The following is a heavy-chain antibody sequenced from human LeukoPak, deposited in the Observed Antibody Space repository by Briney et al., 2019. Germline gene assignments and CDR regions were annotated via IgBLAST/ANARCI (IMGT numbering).Heavy chain of an antibody. Sequence: SKTLSLTCTVSGGSISSSSYYWGWIRQPPGKGLEWIGSIYYSGNTYYNPSLKSRVTISVETSKNQFSLNVRSVTAADTAVYYCARRLRGSGNWDFDYWGQGTLVTVSS. D-gene: IGHD3-10*01. V-gene: IGHV4-39*01. J-gene: IGHJ4*02. CDR2: IYYSGNT. CDR3: ARRLRGSGNWDFDY. CDR1: GGSISSSSYY.